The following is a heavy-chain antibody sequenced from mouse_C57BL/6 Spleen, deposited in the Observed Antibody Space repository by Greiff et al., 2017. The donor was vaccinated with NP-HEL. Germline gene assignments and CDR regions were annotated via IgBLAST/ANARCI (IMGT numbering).Heavy chain of an antibody. V-gene: IGHV1-7*01. CDR3: ARRDYLYAMDY. Sequence: QVQLQQSGAELAKPGASVKLSCKASGYTFTSYWMHWVKQRPGQGLAWIGYINPSSGYPKYNQKFKDKATLTADKSSSTAYMQLSSLTYEDSAVYYCARRDYLYAMDYWGQGTSVTVSS. CDR2: INPSSGYP. J-gene: IGHJ4*01. CDR1: GYTFTSYW. D-gene: IGHD2-4*01.